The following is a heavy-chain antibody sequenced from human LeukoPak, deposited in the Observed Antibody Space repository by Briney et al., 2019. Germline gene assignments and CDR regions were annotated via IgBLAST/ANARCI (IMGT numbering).Heavy chain of an antibody. D-gene: IGHD2-2*01. J-gene: IGHJ4*02. Sequence: PGGSLRLSCAASGFTVSSSYMSWVRRAPRKGLEWVSTIMIGGDGKHYADSVKGRFTISRDRSESTLYLQMNGLRADDTAVYYCVRAAPRDCSPASCSLFDTWGQGTLVTVSS. CDR3: VRAAPRDCSPASCSLFDT. V-gene: IGHV3-53*01. CDR1: GFTVSSSY. CDR2: MIGGDGK.